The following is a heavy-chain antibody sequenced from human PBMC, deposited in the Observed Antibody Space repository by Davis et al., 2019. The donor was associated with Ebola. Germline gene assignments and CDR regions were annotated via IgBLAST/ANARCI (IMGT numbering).Heavy chain of an antibody. CDR1: GFTFSSYW. CDR3: ARDRSARVRGVATTYYYHYGMDV. Sequence: GESLKISCAASGFTFSSYWMSWVRQAPGKGLEWVANTKQDGSEKSYVDSVKGRFTISRDNAKNSLYLQMNSLRAEDTAVYYCARDRSARVRGVATTYYYHYGMDVWGKGTTVTVSS. CDR2: TKQDGSEK. D-gene: IGHD3-10*01. J-gene: IGHJ6*04. V-gene: IGHV3-7*01.